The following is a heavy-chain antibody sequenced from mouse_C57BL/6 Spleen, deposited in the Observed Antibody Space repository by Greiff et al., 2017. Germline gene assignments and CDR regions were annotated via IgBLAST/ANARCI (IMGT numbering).Heavy chain of an antibody. V-gene: IGHV1-59*01. CDR1: GYTFTSYS. Sequence: VQLQQPGAELVRPGTSVKLSCKASGYTFTSYSMHWVKQRPGQGLEWIGVIDPSDSYTNYNQKFKGKATLTVDTSSSTAYMQLSSLTSEDSAVYYCARSGVAKDWYFDVWGTGTTVTVSS. CDR3: ARSGVAKDWYFDV. CDR2: IDPSDSYT. D-gene: IGHD1-2*01. J-gene: IGHJ1*03.